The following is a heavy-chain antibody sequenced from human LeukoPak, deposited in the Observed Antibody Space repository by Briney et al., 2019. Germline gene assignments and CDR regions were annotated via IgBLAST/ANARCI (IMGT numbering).Heavy chain of an antibody. D-gene: IGHD4-11*01. CDR2: ISAYNGNT. CDR1: GYTFTSYG. CDR3: ARAGSTVTTLTFDY. V-gene: IGHV1-18*01. J-gene: IGHJ4*02. Sequence: KPGASVTVSCKASGYTFTSYGISWVRQAPGQGLEWMGWISAYNGNTNYAQKFQDRVTMTTDTSTSTAYMELRSLRSDDTAVYYCARAGSTVTTLTFDYWGQGTLVTVSS.